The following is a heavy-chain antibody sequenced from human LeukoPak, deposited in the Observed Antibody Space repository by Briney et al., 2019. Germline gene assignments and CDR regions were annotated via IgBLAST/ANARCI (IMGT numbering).Heavy chain of an antibody. CDR2: ISGFNGIT. CDR1: GYIFKNYG. J-gene: IGHJ4*02. CDR3: ARGGERKSVINLDY. D-gene: IGHD2-21*01. V-gene: IGHV1-18*01. Sequence: ASVRVSCKASGYIFKNYGISWVRQAPGQGLQWMGWISGFNGITDYAPKFKGRVTMTTDTSTGTAYLDLRSQGSDDSAVYFCARGGERKSVINLDYWGQGTLVTVSS.